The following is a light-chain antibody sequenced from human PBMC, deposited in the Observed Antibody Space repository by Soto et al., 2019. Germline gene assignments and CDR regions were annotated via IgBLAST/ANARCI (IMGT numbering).Light chain of an antibody. CDR2: GNS. Sequence: QPVLTQPPSVSGAPGQRVTISCTGSSSNIGAGYDVHWYQQLPGTAPKLLIYGNSNRPSGVPDRFSGSKSGTSASLAFTGLQAEDEADYYCQSYDSSLSGTVVFGGGTKLTVL. J-gene: IGLJ2*01. V-gene: IGLV1-40*01. CDR1: SSNIGAGYD. CDR3: QSYDSSLSGTVV.